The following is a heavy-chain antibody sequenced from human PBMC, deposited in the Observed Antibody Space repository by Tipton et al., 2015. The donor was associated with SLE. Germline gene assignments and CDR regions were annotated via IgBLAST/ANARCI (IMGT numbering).Heavy chain of an antibody. CDR3: ASSGSYAPFDY. D-gene: IGHD3-10*01. CDR1: GFTFSDHY. CDR2: TRNKANSYTT. Sequence: QLVQSGGGLVQPGGSLRLSCAASGFTFSDHYMDWVRQAPGKGLEWVGRTRNKANSYTTEYAASVKGRFTISRDDSKNSLYLQMNSLKTEDTAVDYCASSGSYAPFDYWGQGTLVTVSS. J-gene: IGHJ4*02. V-gene: IGHV3-72*01.